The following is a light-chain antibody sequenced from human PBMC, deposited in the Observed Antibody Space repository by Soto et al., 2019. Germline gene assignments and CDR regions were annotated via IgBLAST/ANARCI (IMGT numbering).Light chain of an antibody. CDR1: SSDVGGYSY. CDR3: GSYGGSNTYML. CDR2: EVS. V-gene: IGLV2-8*01. J-gene: IGLJ2*01. Sequence: QSALTQPPSASGSPGQSVTISCTGTSSDVGGYSYVSWYQQHPGKAPKLMIYEVSKRPSGVPDRFSGSKSGNTASLTVSGLQAEDEADYYCGSYGGSNTYMLFGGGTKVTVL.